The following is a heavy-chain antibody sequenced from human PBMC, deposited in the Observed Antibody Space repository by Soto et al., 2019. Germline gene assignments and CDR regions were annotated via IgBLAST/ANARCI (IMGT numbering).Heavy chain of an antibody. V-gene: IGHV3-7*01. D-gene: IGHD6-13*01. Sequence: GSLRLSCAASGFIFSSYWMSWVRQAPGKGLEWVANIKQDGSEKYYVDSVKGRFTTSRDNAKNSLYLQMNSLRAEDTAVYYCARAGYSSSWYHRGAFDIWGQGTMVTVSS. CDR1: GFIFSSYW. CDR3: ARAGYSSSWYHRGAFDI. J-gene: IGHJ3*02. CDR2: IKQDGSEK.